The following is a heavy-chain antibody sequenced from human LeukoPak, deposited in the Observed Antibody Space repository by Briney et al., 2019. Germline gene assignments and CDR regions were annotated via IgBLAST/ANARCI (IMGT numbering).Heavy chain of an antibody. D-gene: IGHD6-6*01. CDR2: ISSKAYGGTA. V-gene: IGHV3-49*04. CDR1: GFTFGDYA. Sequence: GRSLRLSCTASGFTFGDYAMSWARQAPGKGLEWVGFISSKAYGGTAEYAASVKGRFIISRDDSESIAYLQMHSLKTEDTAVYYCSRIAVRGEGFDYWGQGTLVTVSS. J-gene: IGHJ4*02. CDR3: SRIAVRGEGFDY.